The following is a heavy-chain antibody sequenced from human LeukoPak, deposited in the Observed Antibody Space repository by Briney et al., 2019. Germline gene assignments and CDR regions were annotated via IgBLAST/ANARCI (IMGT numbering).Heavy chain of an antibody. V-gene: IGHV4-61*02. D-gene: IGHD3-16*01. CDR3: ARVERWGPGAYDI. Sequence: SETLSLTCTVSGGSISSGSYYWSWIRQPAGKGLEWIGRLYTSGNTNYNPSLKSRVTISVDTSKNQFSLKLSSVAAADTAVYYCARVERWGPGAYDIWGQGTMVTVSS. CDR1: GGSISSGSYY. J-gene: IGHJ3*02. CDR2: LYTSGNT.